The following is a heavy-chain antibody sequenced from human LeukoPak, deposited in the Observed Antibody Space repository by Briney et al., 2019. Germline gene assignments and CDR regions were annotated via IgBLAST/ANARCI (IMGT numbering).Heavy chain of an antibody. Sequence: GGSLRLSCAASGFTFSSYAMHWVRQAPGKGLEWVAVISYDGSNKYYADSVKGRFTISRDNSKNTLYLQMNSLRPEDTAVYYCARARDGYEDYWGQGTLVTVSS. CDR1: GFTFSSYA. CDR2: ISYDGSNK. V-gene: IGHV3-30*04. J-gene: IGHJ4*02. D-gene: IGHD5-24*01. CDR3: ARARDGYEDY.